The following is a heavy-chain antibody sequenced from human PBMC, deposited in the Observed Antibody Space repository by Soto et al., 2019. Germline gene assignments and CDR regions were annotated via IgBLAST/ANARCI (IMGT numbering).Heavy chain of an antibody. V-gene: IGHV4-4*02. J-gene: IGHJ6*02. CDR3: ARNRLQWFGELSAYYYGMDV. CDR1: GGSISSSNW. Sequence: SETLSLTCAVSGGSISSSNWWSWVRQPPGKGLEWIGEIYHSGSTNYNPSLKSRVTISVDKSKNQFSLKLSSVTAADTAVYYCARNRLQWFGELSAYYYGMDVWGQGTTVTVSS. CDR2: IYHSGST. D-gene: IGHD3-10*01.